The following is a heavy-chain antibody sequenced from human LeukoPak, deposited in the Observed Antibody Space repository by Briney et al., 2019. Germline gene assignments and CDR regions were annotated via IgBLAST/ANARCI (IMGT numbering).Heavy chain of an antibody. CDR1: GFTFKSYA. Sequence: PGGSLRLSCVASGFTFKSYAMNWVRQAPGKGLEWVSGITNGGTAHYGDSVKGRFTISRDNSKSSLALQMNTLSAEDTAVYYCAKGYFGSGSYYNPYFDYWGQGTLVTVSS. V-gene: IGHV3-23*01. CDR3: AKGYFGSGSYYNPYFDY. D-gene: IGHD3-10*01. J-gene: IGHJ4*02. CDR2: ITNGGTA.